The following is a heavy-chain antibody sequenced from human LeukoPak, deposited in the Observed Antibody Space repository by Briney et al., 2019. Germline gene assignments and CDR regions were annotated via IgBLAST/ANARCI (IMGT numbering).Heavy chain of an antibody. Sequence: PGGSLRLSCEASGFTSSSYAMSWVRQAPGKGLEWVSVISGSGDSTYYADSVEGRCTSSRDNSKDALYLQMNSLRAEDTAVYYCARVGYSGYDYDYWGQGTLVTVSS. CDR2: ISGSGDST. V-gene: IGHV3-23*01. CDR1: GFTSSSYA. CDR3: ARVGYSGYDYDY. D-gene: IGHD5-12*01. J-gene: IGHJ4*02.